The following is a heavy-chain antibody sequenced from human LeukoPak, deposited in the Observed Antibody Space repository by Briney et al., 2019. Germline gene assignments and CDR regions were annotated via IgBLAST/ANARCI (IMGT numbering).Heavy chain of an antibody. D-gene: IGHD3-9*01. CDR3: ARERAYYDILPRWFDP. Sequence: SETLSLTCTVSGGSISGYYWSWIRQPPGKGLEWIGYLHYSGSTNYNPSLKSRVTISLDTSKNQFSLKLSSVTAADTAVYYCARERAYYDILPRWFDPWGQGTLVTVSS. V-gene: IGHV4-59*12. CDR1: GGSISGYY. J-gene: IGHJ5*02. CDR2: LHYSGST.